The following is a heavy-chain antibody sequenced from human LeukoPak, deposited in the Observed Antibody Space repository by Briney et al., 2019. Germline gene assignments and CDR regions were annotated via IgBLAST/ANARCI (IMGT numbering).Heavy chain of an antibody. CDR2: IYYSGST. D-gene: IGHD3-3*01. CDR1: GGSISSYY. J-gene: IGHJ5*02. Sequence: SETLSLTCTVSGGSISSYYWSWIRQPPGKGLEWIGYIYYSGSTNYSPSLKSRVTISVDTSKNQFSLKLSSVTAADTAVYYCARDIFGVAQVGPWGQGTLVTVSS. CDR3: ARDIFGVAQVGP. V-gene: IGHV4-59*01.